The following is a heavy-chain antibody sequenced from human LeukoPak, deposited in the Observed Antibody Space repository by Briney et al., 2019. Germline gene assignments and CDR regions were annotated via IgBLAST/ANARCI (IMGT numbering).Heavy chain of an antibody. J-gene: IGHJ4*02. CDR1: GFTFSSYS. CDR2: ISSSSSYI. Sequence: GESLRLSCAASGFTFSSYSMNWVRQAPGKGLEWVSSISSSSSYIYYADSVKGRFTISRDNAKNSLYLQMNSLRAEDTAVYHCARNYGSGSYGDYWGQGTLVTVSS. V-gene: IGHV3-21*01. D-gene: IGHD3-10*01. CDR3: ARNYGSGSYGDY.